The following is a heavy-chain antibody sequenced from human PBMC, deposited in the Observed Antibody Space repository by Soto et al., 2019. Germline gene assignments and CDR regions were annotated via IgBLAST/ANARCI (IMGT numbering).Heavy chain of an antibody. CDR2: TIHVFNTA. V-gene: IGHV1-69*06. CDR1: GGTLSDHG. D-gene: IGHD3-10*01. Sequence: QVQLEQSGAEVKKPGSSVKVSCKASGGTLSDHGVAWLRQAPGQGLEWMGGTIHVFNTAKYAQKIQGRVTVPADKFAIIADMELSSLRSEDTAFYFCARGVYGSGKYYTGPSAFDLWGQGTVVIVS. J-gene: IGHJ3*01. CDR3: ARGVYGSGKYYTGPSAFDL.